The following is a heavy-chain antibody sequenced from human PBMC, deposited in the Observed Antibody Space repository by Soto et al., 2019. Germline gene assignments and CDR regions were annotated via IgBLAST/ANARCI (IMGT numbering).Heavy chain of an antibody. CDR1: GGSFSGYY. Sequence: SETLSLTCAVYGGSFSGYYWSWIRQPPEKGLEWIGEINHSGSTNYNPSLKSRVTISVDTSKNQFSLKLSSVTAADTAVYYCARVRGYCSSTSCFFDYWGQGTLVTVSS. J-gene: IGHJ4*02. D-gene: IGHD2-2*01. V-gene: IGHV4-34*01. CDR3: ARVRGYCSSTSCFFDY. CDR2: INHSGST.